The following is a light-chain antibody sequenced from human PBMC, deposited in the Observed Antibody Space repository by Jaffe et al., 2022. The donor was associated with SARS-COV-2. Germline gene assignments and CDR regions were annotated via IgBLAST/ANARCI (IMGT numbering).Light chain of an antibody. Sequence: EIVLTQSPGTLSLSPGERATLSCRASQSVRSTYLAWYQQKPGQAPRLLISGASNRATGIPDRFSGSGSGTDFTLTIARLEPEDFAVYYCQQYDSSPPRLTFGGGTKVEIK. J-gene: IGKJ4*01. CDR1: QSVRSTY. V-gene: IGKV3-20*01. CDR3: QQYDSSPPRLT. CDR2: GAS.